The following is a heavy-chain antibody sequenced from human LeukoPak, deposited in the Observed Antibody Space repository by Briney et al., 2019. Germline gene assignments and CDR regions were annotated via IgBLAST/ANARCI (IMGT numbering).Heavy chain of an antibody. D-gene: IGHD1-26*01. V-gene: IGHV4-34*01. CDR2: INHSGYT. J-gene: IGHJ3*01. CDR3: ARGEKWDLHAFDF. Sequence: SETLSLTCAVYGGSFSGYYWNWIRQSPGKGLEWIGEINHSGYTDKNPSLKSRITISVDTSKNQFSLKLTSVTAADTALYYCARGEKWDLHAFDFWGQGTMVTVSS. CDR1: GGSFSGYY.